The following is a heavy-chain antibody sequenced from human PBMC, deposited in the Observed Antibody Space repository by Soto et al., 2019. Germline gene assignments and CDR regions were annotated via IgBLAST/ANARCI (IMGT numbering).Heavy chain of an antibody. CDR3: ARGILTGTYNWFDP. V-gene: IGHV4-39*02. Sequence: QLQLQESGPGLVKPSETLSLTCTVSGGSISSSSYYRGWIRQPPGKGLEWIGSIYYSGSTYYNPYLESRVTISVDTSKNHSSLKLSSVTAADTAVYYCARGILTGTYNWFDPWGQGTLVTVSS. CDR2: IYYSGST. J-gene: IGHJ5*02. CDR1: GGSISSSSYY. D-gene: IGHD3-9*01.